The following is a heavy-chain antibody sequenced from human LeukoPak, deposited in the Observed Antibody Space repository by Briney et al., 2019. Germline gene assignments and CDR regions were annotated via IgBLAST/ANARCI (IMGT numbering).Heavy chain of an antibody. V-gene: IGHV3-23*01. CDR2: ISGSGGST. J-gene: IGHJ4*02. CDR3: ARAGGRGSYYSYFDY. CDR1: GFTFSSYV. Sequence: PGGSLRLSCAASGFTFSSYVMTWVRQAPGKGLEWVSAISGSGGSTYYADSVKGHFTISRDNSKNTLYLQMNSLRAEDTAVYYCARAGGRGSYYSYFDYWGQGTLVTVSS. D-gene: IGHD1-26*01.